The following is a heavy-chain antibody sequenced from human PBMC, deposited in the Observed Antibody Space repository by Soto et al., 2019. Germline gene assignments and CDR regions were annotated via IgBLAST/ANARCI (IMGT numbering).Heavy chain of an antibody. J-gene: IGHJ6*02. CDR3: AREPSYYDILTGYRTHSVMDV. CDR2: IKQDGSEK. V-gene: IGHV3-7*01. Sequence: GGSLRLSCAASGFTFGSYWMSWVRRAPGKGLEWVANIKQDGSEKYYVDSVKGRFTISRDNAKNSLDLQMNSLRAEDTAVYYCAREPSYYDILTGYRTHSVMDVWGQGSTVIVSS. D-gene: IGHD3-9*01. CDR1: GFTFGSYW.